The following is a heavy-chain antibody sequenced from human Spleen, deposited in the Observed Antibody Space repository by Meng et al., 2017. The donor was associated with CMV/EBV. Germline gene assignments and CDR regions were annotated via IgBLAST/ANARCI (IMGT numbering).Heavy chain of an antibody. CDR3: SRRFSGGWGY. Sequence: CAASGFRFSHACMGWVRQTPGKGLEWIGRIKSKTDGGTTDYAAPVKGRFTISRDDSKTTLYLQMNSLKTEDTAVYYCSRRFSGGWGYRGQGTLVTVSS. J-gene: IGHJ4*02. D-gene: IGHD3-3*01. V-gene: IGHV3-15*01. CDR1: GFRFSHAC. CDR2: IKSKTDGGTT.